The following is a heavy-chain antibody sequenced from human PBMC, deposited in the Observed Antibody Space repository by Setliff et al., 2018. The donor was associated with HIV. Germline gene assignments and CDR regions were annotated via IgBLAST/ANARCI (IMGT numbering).Heavy chain of an antibody. Sequence: SETLSLTCAVFGGSFSDFYWSWIRQPPGKGLEWIGEISYSGSTVYNPSLKSRVTMSVDASKNLVSLNLSSVTAADTAVYYCARHRDSSGWYGDYYYYMDVWGKGTTVTVSS. V-gene: IGHV4-34*01. CDR2: ISYSGST. J-gene: IGHJ6*03. D-gene: IGHD6-19*01. CDR3: ARHRDSSGWYGDYYYYMDV. CDR1: GGSFSDFY.